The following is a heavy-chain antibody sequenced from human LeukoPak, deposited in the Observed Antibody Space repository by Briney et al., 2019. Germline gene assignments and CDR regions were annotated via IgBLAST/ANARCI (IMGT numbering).Heavy chain of an antibody. V-gene: IGHV4-4*07. D-gene: IGHD3-3*01. CDR1: GSSISSYY. Sequence: SETLSLTYTVSGSSISSYYWSWIRQPAGKGLEWIGRIYTNGGTNYNPSLKSRVTMSVDTSKNQFSLKLTSVTAADTAVYYCARDYYDFWSGLFDYWGQGTLVTVSS. CDR2: IYTNGGT. J-gene: IGHJ4*02. CDR3: ARDYYDFWSGLFDY.